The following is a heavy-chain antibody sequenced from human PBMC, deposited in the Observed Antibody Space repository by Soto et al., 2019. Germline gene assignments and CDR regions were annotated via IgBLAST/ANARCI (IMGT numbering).Heavy chain of an antibody. CDR3: TRLISAAQDY. V-gene: IGHV3-73*01. D-gene: IGHD3-10*01. Sequence: EVLLVESGGGFVQPGGSLKLSCAASGFVFKDSSIHWVRQASGKGLEWVGRIRDRAYNYATAYAASVEGRFTISRDDSDNTAYLHMSSLKTEDTAIYYCTRLISAAQDYWGQGTLVTVSS. CDR2: IRDRAYNYAT. CDR1: GFVFKDSS. J-gene: IGHJ4*02.